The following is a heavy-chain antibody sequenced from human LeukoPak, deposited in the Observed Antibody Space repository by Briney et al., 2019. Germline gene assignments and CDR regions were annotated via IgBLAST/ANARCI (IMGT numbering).Heavy chain of an antibody. CDR3: ARGLTWELLGVY. D-gene: IGHD1-26*01. CDR2: ISSSSSYI. V-gene: IGHV3-21*01. J-gene: IGHJ4*02. Sequence: NPGGSLRLSCAASGFTFSSYSMNWVRQAPGKGLEWVSSISSSSSYIYYADSVKGRCTISRDNAKNSLYLQINSLRAEDTAVYYCARGLTWELLGVYWGQGTLVTVSS. CDR1: GFTFSSYS.